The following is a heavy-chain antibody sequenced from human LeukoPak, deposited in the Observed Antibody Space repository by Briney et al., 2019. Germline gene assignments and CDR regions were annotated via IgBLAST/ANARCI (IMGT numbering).Heavy chain of an antibody. CDR3: AKAIAGSYYFDY. V-gene: IGHV3-23*01. Sequence: GGSLRLSCAASGFTFSNTNMNWVRQAPGRGLEWVSSISGSGSGTDHADSVKGRFTISRDNSKNTLYLQMNSLRADDTAVYYCAKAIAGSYYFDYWGQGTLVTVSS. CDR2: ISGSGSGT. CDR1: GFTFSNTN. D-gene: IGHD3-10*01. J-gene: IGHJ4*02.